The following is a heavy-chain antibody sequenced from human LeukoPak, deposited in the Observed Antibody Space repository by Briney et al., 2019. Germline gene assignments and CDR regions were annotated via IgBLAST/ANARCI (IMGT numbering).Heavy chain of an antibody. V-gene: IGHV3-64*01. CDR1: GFTFSTYV. Sequence: RGSLRLSCAASGFTFSTYVMQWVRQAPGKGLEYVSAITGDGGYTYYANSVKGRFTISRDNSKKTLYLQMGSLRADDMAVYYCARVSTNDRRNAFDICGQGTMVTVSS. D-gene: IGHD2-8*01. J-gene: IGHJ3*02. CDR2: ITGDGGYT. CDR3: ARVSTNDRRNAFDI.